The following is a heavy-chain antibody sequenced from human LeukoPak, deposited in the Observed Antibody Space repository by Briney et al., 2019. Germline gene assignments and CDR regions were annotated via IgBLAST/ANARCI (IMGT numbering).Heavy chain of an antibody. CDR2: ISAYNGNT. V-gene: IGHV1-18*01. D-gene: IGHD6-19*01. Sequence: ASVKVSCKASGYTFTSNGISWVRQAPGQGLEWMGWISAYNGNTGYAQKLQGRVTMTTDTSTSTAYMELRSLRSDDTAVYYCARTRRAVAGELIDYWGQGTLVTVSS. CDR3: ARTRRAVAGELIDY. CDR1: GYTFTSNG. J-gene: IGHJ4*02.